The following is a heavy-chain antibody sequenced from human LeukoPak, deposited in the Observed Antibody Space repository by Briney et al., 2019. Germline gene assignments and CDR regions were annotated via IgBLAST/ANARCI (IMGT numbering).Heavy chain of an antibody. CDR3: ARDYLGATYWGPFDY. CDR1: GFTFSNYG. Sequence: PGGSLRLSCAASGFTFSNYGMHWVRQAPGKGLECVVVTSHDGSNNNYADSVKGRFTISRDNSKNTLYLQMNSLRAEDTAVYYCARDYLGATYWGPFDYWGQGTLVTVSS. CDR2: TSHDGSNN. V-gene: IGHV3-30*03. J-gene: IGHJ4*02. D-gene: IGHD1-26*01.